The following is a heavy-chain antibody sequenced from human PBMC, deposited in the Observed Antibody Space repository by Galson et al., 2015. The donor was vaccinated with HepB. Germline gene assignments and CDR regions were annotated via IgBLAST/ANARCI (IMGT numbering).Heavy chain of an antibody. D-gene: IGHD1-26*01. CDR2: ISYDGSNK. V-gene: IGHV3-30-3*01. J-gene: IGHJ4*02. CDR3: ARDRGGSYYLYYFDY. CDR1: GFTFSSYA. Sequence: SLRLSCAASGFTFSSYAMHWVRQAPGKGLEWVAVISYDGSNKYYADSVKGRFTISRDNSKNTLYLQMNSLRAEDTAVYYCARDRGGSYYLYYFDYWGQGTLVTVSS.